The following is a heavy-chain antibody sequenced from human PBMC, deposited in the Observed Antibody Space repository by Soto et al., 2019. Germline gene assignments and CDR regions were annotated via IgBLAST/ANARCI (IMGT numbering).Heavy chain of an antibody. J-gene: IGHJ6*03. CDR1: GYTFTSYY. CDR2: INPSGGST. Sequence: ASVEVSCKASGYTFTSYYMHWVRQAPGQGLEWMGIINPSGGSTSYAQKFQGRVTMTRDTSTSTVYMELSSLRSEGTAVYYCARDPRKLRFLEWSPPTYYYYMDVWGKGTTVTVSS. D-gene: IGHD3-3*01. V-gene: IGHV1-46*03. CDR3: ARDPRKLRFLEWSPPTYYYYMDV.